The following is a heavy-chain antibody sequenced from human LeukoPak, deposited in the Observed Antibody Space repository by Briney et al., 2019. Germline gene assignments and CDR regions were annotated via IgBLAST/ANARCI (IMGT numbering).Heavy chain of an antibody. D-gene: IGHD3-10*01. CDR2: INHSGST. J-gene: IGHJ3*02. V-gene: IGHV4-34*01. Sequence: SETLSLTCAVYGGSFSGYFWSWIRQPPGKGLEWIGEINHSGSTNYNPSLKSRVTISVDTSKNQFSLKLSSVTAADTAVYYCARGETYYYGSGTEGFDIWGQGTMVTVSS. CDR3: ARGETYYYGSGTEGFDI. CDR1: GGSFSGYF.